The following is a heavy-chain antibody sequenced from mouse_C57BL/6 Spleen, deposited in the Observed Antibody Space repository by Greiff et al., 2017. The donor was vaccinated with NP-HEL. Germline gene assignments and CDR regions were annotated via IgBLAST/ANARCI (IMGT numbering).Heavy chain of an antibody. CDR1: GYTFTSYW. Sequence: QVQLQQPGAELVRPGTSVKLSCKASGYTFTSYWMHWVKQRPGQGLEWIGVIDPSDSYTNYNQKFKGKATLTVDTSSSTAYMQLSSLTSEDSAVYYCARSRGYDGGGYYAMDYWGQGTSVTVSS. CDR2: IDPSDSYT. V-gene: IGHV1-59*01. D-gene: IGHD2-2*01. CDR3: ARSRGYDGGGYYAMDY. J-gene: IGHJ4*01.